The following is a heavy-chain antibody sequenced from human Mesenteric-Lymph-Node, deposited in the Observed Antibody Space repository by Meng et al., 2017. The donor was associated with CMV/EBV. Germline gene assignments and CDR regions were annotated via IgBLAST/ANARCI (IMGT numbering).Heavy chain of an antibody. CDR3: TRAWSGGMYYSDH. Sequence: SGLSLVSDVYFWAWIRQPPGKGLEWIGYTSYSGSTYSNPSLASRVSISADTSRNQFSLRLNSVTAADTARYFCTRAWSGGMYYSDHWGQGILVTVSS. CDR2: TSYSGST. CDR1: GLSLVSDVYF. V-gene: IGHV4-31*02. D-gene: IGHD3-3*01. J-gene: IGHJ5*02.